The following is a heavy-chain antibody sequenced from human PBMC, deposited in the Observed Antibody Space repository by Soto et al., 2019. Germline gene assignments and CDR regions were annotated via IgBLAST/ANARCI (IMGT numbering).Heavy chain of an antibody. J-gene: IGHJ4*02. V-gene: IGHV2-5*02. CDR1: GFSLSTSGVG. D-gene: IGHD2-15*01. Sequence: QITLKESGPTLVKPTQTLTLTCTFSGFSLSTSGVGVGWIRQPPGTALEWLALIYWDADKRYSPSLQSRLTITKDTSKNQLVLTMTNLDPVDTATYYCAHRRSYFSGGSCYSGVDYWGQGTLVTVS. CDR2: IYWDADK. CDR3: AHRRSYFSGGSCYSGVDY.